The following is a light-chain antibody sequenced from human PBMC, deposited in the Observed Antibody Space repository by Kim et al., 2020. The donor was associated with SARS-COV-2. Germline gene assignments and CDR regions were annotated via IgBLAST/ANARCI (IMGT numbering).Light chain of an antibody. CDR1: QTVSRNQ. CDR3: QQYDNSRT. Sequence: LSPGETATPACRASQTVSRNQLAWYQQKPGQAPRLLIYGASSRATGIPDRFSGRGSGTDFSLTISRLEPEDCAVYYCQQYDNSRTFGQGTKVDIK. CDR2: GAS. V-gene: IGKV3-20*01. J-gene: IGKJ1*01.